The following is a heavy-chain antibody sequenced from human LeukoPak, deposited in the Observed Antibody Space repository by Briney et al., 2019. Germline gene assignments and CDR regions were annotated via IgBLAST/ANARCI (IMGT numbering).Heavy chain of an antibody. CDR3: ASSLGKGWFDP. CDR2: IIPIFGTA. V-gene: IGHV1-69*05. Sequence: ASVKVSCKASGYTFSNYGISWVRQAPGQGPEWMGGIIPIFGTANYAQKFQGRVTITTDESTSTAYMELSSLRSEDTAVYYCASSLGKGWFDPWGQGTLVTVSS. J-gene: IGHJ5*02. CDR1: GYTFSNYG. D-gene: IGHD7-27*01.